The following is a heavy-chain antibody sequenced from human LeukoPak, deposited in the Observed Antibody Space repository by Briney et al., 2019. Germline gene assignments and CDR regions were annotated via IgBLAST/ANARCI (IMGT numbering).Heavy chain of an antibody. J-gene: IGHJ4*02. CDR1: GGSISGYH. CDR3: ARDVGGSSWYWRYFDY. V-gene: IGHV4-59*01. D-gene: IGHD6-13*01. CDR2: IYYSGSS. Sequence: RASETLSLTCNVSGGSISGYHWSWIRQPPGKGLEWLGYIYYSGSSNYNPSLKSRVTISVDTSKNQFSLKLSSVTAADTAVYYCARDVGGSSWYWRYFDYWGQGTLVTVSS.